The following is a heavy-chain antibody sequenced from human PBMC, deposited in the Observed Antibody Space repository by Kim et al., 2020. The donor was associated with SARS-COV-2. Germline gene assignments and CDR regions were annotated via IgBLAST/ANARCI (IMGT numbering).Heavy chain of an antibody. Sequence: ASVKVSCKASGYTFIRYGISWVRQAPGQGLEWMGWISAHNGNTNYAQKLQGRVTMTTDTSTSTAYMELRSLRSDDTAVYYCARVGDYGDLRYYYYYYGLDVWGQGTTVTVSS. CDR3: ARVGDYGDLRYYYYYYGLDV. CDR1: GYTFIRYG. J-gene: IGHJ6*02. V-gene: IGHV1-18*01. D-gene: IGHD4-17*01. CDR2: ISAHNGNT.